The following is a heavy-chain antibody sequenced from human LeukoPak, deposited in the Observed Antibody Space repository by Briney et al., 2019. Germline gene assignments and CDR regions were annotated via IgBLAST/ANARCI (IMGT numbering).Heavy chain of an antibody. V-gene: IGHV3-48*03. J-gene: IGHJ4*02. Sequence: GGSLGLSCAASGFTFSSYEMNWVRQAPGRGLEWVSYISSSGSTIYSADSVKGRFTISRDNAKSSLYLQINSLRADDTAVYDCATLRRQLVDYWGQGTLVTVSS. CDR2: ISSSGSTI. CDR1: GFTFSSYE. D-gene: IGHD1-1*01. CDR3: ATLRRQLVDY.